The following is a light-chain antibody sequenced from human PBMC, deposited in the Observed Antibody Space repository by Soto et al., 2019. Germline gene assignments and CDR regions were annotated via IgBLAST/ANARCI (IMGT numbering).Light chain of an antibody. CDR3: QQSYSTPYT. CDR1: QSISSY. CDR2: VAS. Sequence: DIQMTQSPSSLSASVGDRVTITCRASQSISSYLNWYQQRPGKAPKVLIYVASSLQSGVPSRFSGSGSGTDFTLTISSLQPEDFAAYYCQQSYSTPYTFCRGTKLEIK. J-gene: IGKJ2*01. V-gene: IGKV1-39*01.